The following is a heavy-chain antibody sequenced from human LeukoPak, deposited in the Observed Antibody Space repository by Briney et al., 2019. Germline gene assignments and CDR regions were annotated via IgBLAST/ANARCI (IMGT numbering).Heavy chain of an antibody. CDR1: GGSISSSSYY. J-gene: IGHJ4*02. V-gene: IGHV4-39*07. Sequence: SETLSLTCTVSGGSISSSSYYWGWIRQPPGKGLEWIGSIYHSGSTYYNPSLKSRVTISLDTSKNQFSLKLSSVTAADTAVYYCARAQSYYHSSGYYYASFFDHWGQGTLVTVSS. CDR3: ARAQSYYHSSGYYYASFFDH. D-gene: IGHD3-22*01. CDR2: IYHSGST.